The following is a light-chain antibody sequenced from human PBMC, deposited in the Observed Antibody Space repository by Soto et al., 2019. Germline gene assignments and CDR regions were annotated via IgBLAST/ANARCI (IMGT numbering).Light chain of an antibody. J-gene: IGKJ1*01. CDR3: HQYGSSPWT. CDR2: GAS. Sequence: EVVLTQSPGTLSLSPGERATLSCRASQSVRYNYLAWYQHKPGQAPRLLIFGASSRAPGIPDRVSGGGSGTDFSLTISRLEPDDFAVYYCHQYGSSPWTFGQGTKVDIK. CDR1: QSVRYNY. V-gene: IGKV3-20*01.